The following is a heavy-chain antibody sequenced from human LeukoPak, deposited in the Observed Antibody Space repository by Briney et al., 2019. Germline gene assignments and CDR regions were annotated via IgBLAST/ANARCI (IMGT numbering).Heavy chain of an antibody. J-gene: IGHJ6*02. Sequence: ASVKVSCKASGYTFTSYGISWVRQAPGQGLEWMGWISAYSGDTNYAQKFQGRVTMTRDTSTSTVYMELSSLRSEDTAVYYCARDESMDVWGQGTTVTVSS. CDR1: GYTFTSYG. CDR2: ISAYSGDT. CDR3: ARDESMDV. V-gene: IGHV1-18*01.